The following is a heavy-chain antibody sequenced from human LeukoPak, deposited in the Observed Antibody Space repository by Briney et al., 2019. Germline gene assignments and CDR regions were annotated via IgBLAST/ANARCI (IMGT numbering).Heavy chain of an antibody. D-gene: IGHD1-14*01. CDR2: FYHSGST. V-gene: IGHV4-38-2*02. Sequence: PSETLSLTCTVSGYSISSGYYWGWIRQPPGKGLEWIGSFYHSGSTYYNPSLKSRVTISLDTSKNQFSLKLSSVTAADTAVYYCARKVPEKAPGAFDIWGQGTMVTVSS. CDR1: GYSISSGYY. J-gene: IGHJ3*02. CDR3: ARKVPEKAPGAFDI.